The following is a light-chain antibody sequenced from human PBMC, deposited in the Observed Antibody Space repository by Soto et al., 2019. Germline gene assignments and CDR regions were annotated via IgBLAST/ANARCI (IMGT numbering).Light chain of an antibody. CDR1: QSISSW. J-gene: IGKJ1*01. CDR3: QQSYSTPWT. V-gene: IGKV1-5*01. Sequence: DIQMTQSPSTLSASVGDRVTITCRASQSISSWLAWYQQKPGKAPKLLIYDASSLESGVPSRFSGSGSGTDFTLTISSLQPEDFTTYYCQQSYSTPWTFGQGTQVEIK. CDR2: DAS.